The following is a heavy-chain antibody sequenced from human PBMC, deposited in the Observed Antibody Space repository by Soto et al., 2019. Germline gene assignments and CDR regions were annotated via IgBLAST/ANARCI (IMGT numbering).Heavy chain of an antibody. CDR2: ISSSGDAT. V-gene: IGHV3-23*01. D-gene: IGHD3-3*01. CDR3: AKNGDFWSWGMDV. CDR1: GFTFSTYA. Sequence: GGSLRLSCAASGFTFSTYAMTWARQAPGKGLEWVSIISSSGDATYYLDSVKGRFTISRDNSRNTLHLQMNSLRAEDAAVYFCAKNGDFWSWGMDVWGQGTTVTVSS. J-gene: IGHJ6*02.